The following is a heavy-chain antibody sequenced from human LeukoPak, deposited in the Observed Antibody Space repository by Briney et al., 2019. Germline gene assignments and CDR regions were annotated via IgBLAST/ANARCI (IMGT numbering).Heavy chain of an antibody. Sequence: ASVKVSRKASGFPFSDFYIHWVRQAPGQGLEWMGWINPNSGDTKYTQRFQGRVTMTRDTSISTAYMEMTSLRYDDTAVYYCARDDIVGSVDFDYWGQGTLVTVSS. CDR1: GFPFSDFY. CDR2: INPNSGDT. D-gene: IGHD1-26*01. V-gene: IGHV1-2*02. J-gene: IGHJ4*02. CDR3: ARDDIVGSVDFDY.